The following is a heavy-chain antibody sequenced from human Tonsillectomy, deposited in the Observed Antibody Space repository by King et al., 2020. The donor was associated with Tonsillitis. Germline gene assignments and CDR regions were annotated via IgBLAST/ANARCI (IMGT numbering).Heavy chain of an antibody. Sequence: VQLVESGGGLVQPGGSLRLSCAASGFTFSSFWMSWVRQAPGKGLEWVANIKQDGSEKSYVDSVKGRLTISRDKVKTSLYLQMNRLRAEDTAVYYCAREVRYSAYYGMDVWGQGTTVTVSS. CDR3: AREVRYSAYYGMDV. CDR1: GFTFSSFW. V-gene: IGHV3-7*03. J-gene: IGHJ6*02. CDR2: IKQDGSEK. D-gene: IGHD1-26*01.